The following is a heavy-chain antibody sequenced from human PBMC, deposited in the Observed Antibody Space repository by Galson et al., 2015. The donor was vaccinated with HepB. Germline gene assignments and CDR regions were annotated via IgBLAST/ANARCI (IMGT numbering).Heavy chain of an antibody. V-gene: IGHV1-18*01. CDR1: GYTFTSYG. CDR3: ARDPGIAVAGDFDY. CDR2: ISAYNGNT. D-gene: IGHD6-19*01. J-gene: IGHJ4*02. Sequence: SVKVSCKASGYTFTSYGISWVRQAPGQGLEWMGWISAYNGNTNYAQKLQGRVTMTTDTSTSTAYMELRSLRSDDTAVYYCARDPGIAVAGDFDYWGQGTLVTVSS.